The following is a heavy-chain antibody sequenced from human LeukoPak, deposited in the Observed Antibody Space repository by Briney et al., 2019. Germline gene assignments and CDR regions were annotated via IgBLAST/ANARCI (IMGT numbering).Heavy chain of an antibody. CDR2: IYYSGST. Sequence: SETLSLTCTVSGGSISSYYWSWIRQPPGKGLEWIGYIYYSGSTNYNPSLKSRVTISVDTSKNQFSLKLSSVTAADTAVYYCATDQDITTTGNDAFDIWGQGTMVTVS. J-gene: IGHJ3*02. CDR1: GGSISSYY. D-gene: IGHD1-1*01. CDR3: ATDQDITTTGNDAFDI. V-gene: IGHV4-59*01.